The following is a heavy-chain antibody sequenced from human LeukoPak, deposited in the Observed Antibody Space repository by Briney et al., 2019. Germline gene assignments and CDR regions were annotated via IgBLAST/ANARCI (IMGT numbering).Heavy chain of an antibody. Sequence: GRSLRLSCAASGFTFSSYGMHWVRQTPGKGLEWVAVIWYDGSNKYYADSVKGRFTISRDNSKNTLYLQMNSLRAEDTAVYYCASNYGSGGGIYYFDYWGQGTLVTVSS. V-gene: IGHV3-33*01. CDR1: GFTFSSYG. CDR2: IWYDGSNK. D-gene: IGHD3-10*01. J-gene: IGHJ4*02. CDR3: ASNYGSGGGIYYFDY.